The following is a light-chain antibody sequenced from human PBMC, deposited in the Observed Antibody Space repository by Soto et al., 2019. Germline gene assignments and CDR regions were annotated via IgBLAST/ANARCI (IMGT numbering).Light chain of an antibody. J-gene: IGLJ2*01. CDR2: EVS. V-gene: IGLV2-14*01. Sequence: QSALTQPASVSGSPGQSITISCTGTSSDVGDYNFVSWYQQHPGKAPKFMIYEVSKRPSGVSNRFSGSKSGNTASLTISGLQAEDEADYFCSSYTSTNTPVIFGGGTKLTVL. CDR1: SSDVGDYNF. CDR3: SSYTSTNTPVI.